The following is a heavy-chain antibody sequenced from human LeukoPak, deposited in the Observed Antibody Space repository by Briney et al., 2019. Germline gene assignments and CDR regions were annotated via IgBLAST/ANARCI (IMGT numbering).Heavy chain of an antibody. D-gene: IGHD4-11*01. V-gene: IGHV1-18*01. CDR1: GYKFKNYG. J-gene: IGHJ4*02. CDR2: VRADNGKT. CDR3: ARDRSNSDF. Sequence: GASVTVSCKTSGYKFKNYGISWVRQAPGQGLEWMGWVRADNGKTDYTQKFQDRVTMTADTSTNSAYMELRSLRSDDTAVYYCARDRSNSDFWGQGTLVTVS.